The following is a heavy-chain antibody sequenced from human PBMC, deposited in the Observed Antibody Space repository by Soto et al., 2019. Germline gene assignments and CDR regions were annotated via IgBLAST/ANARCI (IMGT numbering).Heavy chain of an antibody. CDR1: GFTFSTSW. J-gene: IGHJ4*02. D-gene: IGHD2-15*01. V-gene: IGHV3-7*01. CDR2: IRQDGSEK. Sequence: EVQLVESGGCLVQPGGSLRLSCAASGFTFSTSWMSWVRQAPGKGLEWVANIRQDGSEKYYADSVKGRFTISRDNTKNSLYLQMNSLRAEDTAVYFCARDLVVVVEYYFDYWGQGTLVTVSS. CDR3: ARDLVVVVEYYFDY.